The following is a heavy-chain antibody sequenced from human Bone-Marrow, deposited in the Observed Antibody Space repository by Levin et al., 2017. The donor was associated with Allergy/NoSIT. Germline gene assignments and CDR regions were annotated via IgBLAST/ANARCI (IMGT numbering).Heavy chain of an antibody. CDR2: IYYSGAT. V-gene: IGHV4-39*07. CDR3: ARDSVSVTSMEDYYFDMDV. CDR1: GVSISGGPYY. Sequence: SSETLSLTCSVSGVSISGGPYYWGWIRQPPGKGLEWIGSIYYSGATYYTPSLQSRVTISVDTSKNHFSLKLSSVTAADTAVYYCARDSVSVTSMEDYYFDMDVWGQGTTVTVSS. D-gene: IGHD4-17*01. J-gene: IGHJ6*02.